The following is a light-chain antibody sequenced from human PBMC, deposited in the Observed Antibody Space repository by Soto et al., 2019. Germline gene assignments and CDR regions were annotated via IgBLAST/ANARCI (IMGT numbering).Light chain of an antibody. CDR3: QQYQNLWT. CDR2: RAS. V-gene: IGKV3-15*01. CDR1: QTIYST. Sequence: IVMTQSPATLSVPPGERATLSCRAGQTIYSTVAWYQQRPGQAPRLLIYRASTRATGVPARFSGSGSGTEFTLTIRGLQSAEFALYYCQQYQNLWTFGQGTKVDIK. J-gene: IGKJ1*01.